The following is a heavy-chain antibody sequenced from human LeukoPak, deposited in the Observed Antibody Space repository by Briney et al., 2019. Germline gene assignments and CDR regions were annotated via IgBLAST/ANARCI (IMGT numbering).Heavy chain of an antibody. Sequence: GGSLRLSCAASGFTFSSYAMHWVRQAPGKGLEWVAVISYDGSNKYYADSVKGRFTISRDNSKNTLYLQMNSLRAEDTAVYYCARDLEEAYSSPEEAQYYGMDVWGQGTTVTVSS. J-gene: IGHJ6*02. CDR3: ARDLEEAYSSPEEAQYYGMDV. D-gene: IGHD6-13*01. CDR2: ISYDGSNK. V-gene: IGHV3-30-3*01. CDR1: GFTFSSYA.